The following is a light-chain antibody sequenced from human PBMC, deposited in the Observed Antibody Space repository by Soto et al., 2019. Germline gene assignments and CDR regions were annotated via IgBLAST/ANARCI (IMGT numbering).Light chain of an antibody. Sequence: QSVLTQPPSVSGAPGQRVTISCTGGSSNIGAGYDVHWYQQPTGTAPKLLIYGNSNRPSGVPDRFSGSKSGTSASLAITGLQAEDEADYYCQSYDVSLSAVVFGGGTKLTVL. CDR1: SSNIGAGYD. J-gene: IGLJ2*01. V-gene: IGLV1-40*01. CDR3: QSYDVSLSAVV. CDR2: GNS.